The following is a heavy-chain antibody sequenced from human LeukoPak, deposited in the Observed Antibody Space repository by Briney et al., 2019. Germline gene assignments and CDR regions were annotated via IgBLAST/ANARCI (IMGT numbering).Heavy chain of an antibody. Sequence: SVRVSCKASGGTFISYAISWVRQAPGQGLEWMGGITPIFGTANYAQKFQGRVTITADKSTSTAYTELSSLRSEDTAMYYCARVGGSSSWEPFGYWGQGTLVTVSS. D-gene: IGHD6-13*01. CDR1: GGTFISYA. CDR3: ARVGGSSSWEPFGY. CDR2: ITPIFGTA. J-gene: IGHJ4*02. V-gene: IGHV1-69*06.